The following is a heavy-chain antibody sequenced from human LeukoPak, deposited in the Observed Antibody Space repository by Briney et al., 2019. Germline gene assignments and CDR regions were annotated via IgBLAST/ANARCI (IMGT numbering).Heavy chain of an antibody. CDR2: ISGSGGST. V-gene: IGHV3-23*01. J-gene: IGHJ4*02. CDR3: AKDRFGELLYDY. D-gene: IGHD3-10*01. CDR1: GFTFSSYA. Sequence: PGGSLRLSCAASGFTFSSYAMSWVRQAPGKGLEWVSAISGSGGSTYYADSVKGRFTISRDNSKNTLYLQMNSLRAEDTAVYYYAKDRFGELLYDYWGQGTLVTVSS.